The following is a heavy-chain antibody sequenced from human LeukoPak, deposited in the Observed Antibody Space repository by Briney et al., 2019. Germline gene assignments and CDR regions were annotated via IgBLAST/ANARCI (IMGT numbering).Heavy chain of an antibody. V-gene: IGHV1-69*05. CDR1: GGTFSSYA. Sequence: GSSVKVSCKASGGTFSSYAISWVRQAPGQGLEWMGRIIPIFGTANYAQKFQGGVTITTDESTSTAYMELSSLRSEDTAVYYCASRELPETSPFDYWGQGTLVTVSS. CDR2: IIPIFGTA. D-gene: IGHD1-26*01. J-gene: IGHJ4*02. CDR3: ASRELPETSPFDY.